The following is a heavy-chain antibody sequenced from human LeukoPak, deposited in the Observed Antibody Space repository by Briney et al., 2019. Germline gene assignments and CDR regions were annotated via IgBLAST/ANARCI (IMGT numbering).Heavy chain of an antibody. CDR3: AREGSISTVQIDY. Sequence: ASVKVSCKASGYTFSSYYMNWVRQAPGQGLEWMGVINPSGGTTTYAQKFQGRVTTTRDTSTSTVYMELSSLRSEDTAVYYCAREGSISTVQIDYWGQGTLVTVSP. D-gene: IGHD2-21*01. CDR2: INPSGGTT. CDR1: GYTFSSYY. V-gene: IGHV1-46*01. J-gene: IGHJ4*02.